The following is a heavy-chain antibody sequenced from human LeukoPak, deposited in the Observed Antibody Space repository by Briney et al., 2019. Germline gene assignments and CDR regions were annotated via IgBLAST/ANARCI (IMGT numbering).Heavy chain of an antibody. V-gene: IGHV4-39*07. J-gene: IGHJ4*02. CDR2: IYYSGST. CDR1: GGSISSSSYY. D-gene: IGHD6-13*01. Sequence: SETLSLTCTVSGGSISSSSYYWGWIRQPPGKGLEWIGSIYYSGSTYYNPSLKSRVTISVDTSKNQFSLKLSSVTAADTAVYYCARRRAAAASLFDYWGQGTLVTVSS. CDR3: ARRRAAAASLFDY.